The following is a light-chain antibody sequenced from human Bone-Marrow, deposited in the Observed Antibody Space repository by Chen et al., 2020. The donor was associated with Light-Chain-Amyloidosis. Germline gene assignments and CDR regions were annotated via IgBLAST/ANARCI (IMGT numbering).Light chain of an antibody. CDR1: DLPTKY. V-gene: IGLV3-25*03. CDR2: RDT. J-gene: IGLJ2*01. Sequence: SYELTQPPSVSVSPGQTARITCSGDDLPTKYAYWYQQKPGQASVLVIHRDTERPSGISERLSGSSSGTTATLTISGGQAEDEAAYHCQSADSSGTYEVIFGGGTKLTVL. CDR3: QSADSSGTYEVI.